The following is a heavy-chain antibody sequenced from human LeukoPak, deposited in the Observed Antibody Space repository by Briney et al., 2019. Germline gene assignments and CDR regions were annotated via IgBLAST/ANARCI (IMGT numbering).Heavy chain of an antibody. J-gene: IGHJ4*02. V-gene: IGHV4-38-2*02. Sequence: SETLSLTCTVSGYSISSGYYWGWIRQPPGKGLEWIGSIYHSGSTYYNPSLKSRVTISVDTSKNQFSLKLSSVTAADTAVYYCARDTIVGATTFDYWGQGTLVTVSS. D-gene: IGHD1-26*01. CDR3: ARDTIVGATTFDY. CDR2: IYHSGST. CDR1: GYSISSGYY.